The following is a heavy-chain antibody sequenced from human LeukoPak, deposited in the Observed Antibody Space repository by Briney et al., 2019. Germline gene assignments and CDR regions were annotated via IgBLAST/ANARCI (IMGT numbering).Heavy chain of an antibody. CDR1: GFTFNKYG. J-gene: IGHJ1*01. CDR3: AKDRDPYSSGTWDS. Sequence: PGGSLRLSCIASGFTFNKYGMHWVRQAPGKGLEWVAVRSDDGSAQHYADSVRGRFTISRDNSKNTLSLQMNSLRPEDTAMHFCAKDRDPYSSGTWDSWGQGTLVIVSS. D-gene: IGHD3-22*01. V-gene: IGHV3-30*18. CDR2: RSDDGSAQ.